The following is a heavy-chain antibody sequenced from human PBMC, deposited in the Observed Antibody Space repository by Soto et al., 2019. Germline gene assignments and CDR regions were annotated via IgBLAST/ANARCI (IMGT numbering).Heavy chain of an antibody. CDR1: GFTFSTAW. Sequence: EAQLVESGGGFVKPGESLRLSCSASGFTFSTAWMNWVRQAPGKGLEWVDRIKSKTDGGSTDYAAPVRGRFSISRDDSENTLSLQMNSLKTEDTAVYYCTADLRSPARRFDPWGQGTLVTVSS. CDR3: TADLRSPARRFDP. J-gene: IGHJ5*02. V-gene: IGHV3-15*01. CDR2: IKSKTDGGST. D-gene: IGHD4-17*01.